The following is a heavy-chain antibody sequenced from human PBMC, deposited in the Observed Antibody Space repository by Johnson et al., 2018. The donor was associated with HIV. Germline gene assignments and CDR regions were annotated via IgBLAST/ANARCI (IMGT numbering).Heavy chain of an antibody. V-gene: IGHV3-7*02. CDR1: GLTVSGNY. J-gene: IGHJ3*02. CDR3: ARGRYAFDI. CDR2: INQDGSEK. Sequence: QLVESGGGVVQPGRSLRLSCAASGLTVSGNYMNWVRQAPGKGLEWVANINQDGSEKYFVDSVKGRFTISRDNAKNSLYLQMNSLRAEDTAVYYCARGRYAFDIWGQGTMVTVSS. D-gene: IGHD1-26*01.